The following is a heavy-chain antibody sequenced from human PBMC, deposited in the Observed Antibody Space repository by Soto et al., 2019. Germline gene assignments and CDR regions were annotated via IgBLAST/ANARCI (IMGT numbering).Heavy chain of an antibody. CDR3: AKDRRIRLPNWFDP. J-gene: IGHJ5*02. CDR2: ISGSGGST. Sequence: LRLSCAASGFTFSSYAMSWVRQAPGKGLEWVSAISGSGGSTYYADSVKGRFTISRGNSKNTLYLQMNSLRAEDTAVYYCAKDRRIRLPNWFDPWGQGTLVTVSS. D-gene: IGHD5-12*01. CDR1: GFTFSSYA. V-gene: IGHV3-23*01.